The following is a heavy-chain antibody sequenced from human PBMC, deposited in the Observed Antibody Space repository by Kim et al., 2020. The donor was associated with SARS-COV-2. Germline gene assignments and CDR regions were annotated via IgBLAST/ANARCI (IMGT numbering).Heavy chain of an antibody. CDR2: IIPIFGTA. J-gene: IGHJ3*02. CDR3: ARGLSFPSSSWYMDAFDI. CDR1: GGTFSSYA. Sequence: SVKVSCKASGGTFSSYAISWVRQAPGQGLEWMGGIIPIFGTANYAQKFQGRVTITADESTSTAYMELSSLRSEDTAVYYCARGLSFPSSSWYMDAFDIWGQGTMVTVSS. V-gene: IGHV1-69*13. D-gene: IGHD6-13*01.